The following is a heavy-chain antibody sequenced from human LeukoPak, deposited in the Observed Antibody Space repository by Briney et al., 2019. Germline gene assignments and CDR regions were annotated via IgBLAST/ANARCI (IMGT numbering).Heavy chain of an antibody. V-gene: IGHV1-2*02. J-gene: IGHJ4*02. CDR1: GYTFTGYY. CDR3: ARDMGSIHDYGDYGPLYFDY. Sequence: ASVKVSCKASGYTFTGYYMHWVRQAPGQGLEWMGWINPNSGGTNYAQKFQGRVTMTRDTSISTAYMELSRLRSDDTAVYYCARDMGSIHDYGDYGPLYFDYWGQGTLVTVSS. CDR2: INPNSGGT. D-gene: IGHD4-17*01.